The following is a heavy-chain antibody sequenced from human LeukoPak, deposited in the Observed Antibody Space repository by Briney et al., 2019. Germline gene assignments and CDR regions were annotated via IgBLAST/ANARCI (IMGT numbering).Heavy chain of an antibody. CDR1: GGSISSGGYS. CDR3: ARVRGVVVPAATSYGMDV. V-gene: IGHV4-30-2*01. Sequence: SQTLSLTCAVSGGSISSGGYSWSWLRQPPGKGLERIGYIYHSGSTYYNPSLKSRVTISVDRSKNQFSLKLSSVTAADTAVYYCARVRGVVVPAATSYGMDVWGKGTTVTVSS. J-gene: IGHJ6*04. CDR2: IYHSGST. D-gene: IGHD2-2*01.